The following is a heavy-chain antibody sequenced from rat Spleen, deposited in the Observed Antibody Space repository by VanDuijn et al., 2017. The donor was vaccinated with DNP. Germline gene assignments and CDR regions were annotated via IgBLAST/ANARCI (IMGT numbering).Heavy chain of an antibody. Sequence: EVQLVESGGGLVQPGRSLKLSCAASGFTFSDYNMAWVRQAPKKGLEWVAYISYDGGSTYYGDSVKGRFTISRDNAKSTLYLQMNSLKSEDTATYYCSRLLQSYYFDYWGQGVMVTVSS. CDR2: ISYDGGST. V-gene: IGHV5-7*01. J-gene: IGHJ2*01. CDR3: SRLLQSYYFDY. CDR1: GFTFSDYN. D-gene: IGHD1-1*01.